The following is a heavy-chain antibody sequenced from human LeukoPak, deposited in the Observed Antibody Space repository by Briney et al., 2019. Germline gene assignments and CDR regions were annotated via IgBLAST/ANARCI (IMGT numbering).Heavy chain of an antibody. CDR3: ASADYGDYPGDDF. CDR1: GGSFSRYY. Sequence: SETLSLTCAVFGGSFSRYYWSWIREPPGKGLEWIGEINHRGSTTYNPYLKSRVTISVDPSKNHFSLNLSSVTPADTAVYYCASADYGDYPGDDFWGQGTLVTVSS. J-gene: IGHJ4*02. V-gene: IGHV4-34*01. CDR2: INHRGST. D-gene: IGHD4-17*01.